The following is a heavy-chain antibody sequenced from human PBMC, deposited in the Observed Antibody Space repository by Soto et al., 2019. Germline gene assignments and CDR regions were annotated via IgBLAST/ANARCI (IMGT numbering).Heavy chain of an antibody. D-gene: IGHD2-2*01. CDR1: GGTFSSYA. J-gene: IGHJ5*02. CDR3: ARDGGYCSSTSCYPKWFDP. V-gene: IGHV1-69*01. Sequence: QVQLVQSGAEVKKPGSSVKVSCKASGGTFSSYAISWVRQAPGQGLEWMGGIIPIFGTANHAQKCQGRVAITADESTSTDYMELSSPISEYTAVYYWARDGGYCSSTSCYPKWFDPWGQGTLVTVSS. CDR2: IIPIFGTA.